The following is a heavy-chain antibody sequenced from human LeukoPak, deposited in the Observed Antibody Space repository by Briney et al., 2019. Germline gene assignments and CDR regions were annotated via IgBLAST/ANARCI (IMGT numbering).Heavy chain of an antibody. J-gene: IGHJ1*01. Sequence: SETLSLTCAVYGGSFSGYYWSWIRQPPGKGLEWIGEINHSGSTNYNPPLKSRVTISVDTSKNQFSLKLSSVTAADTAVYYCARGRTYYYGSGSYRFEYFQHWGPGTLVTVSS. CDR1: GGSFSGYY. CDR3: ARGRTYYYGSGSYRFEYFQH. CDR2: INHSGST. V-gene: IGHV4-34*01. D-gene: IGHD3-10*01.